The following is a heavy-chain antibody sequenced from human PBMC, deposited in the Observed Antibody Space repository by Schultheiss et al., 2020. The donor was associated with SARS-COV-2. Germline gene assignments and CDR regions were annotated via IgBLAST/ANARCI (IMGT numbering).Heavy chain of an antibody. CDR2: ISHSGTT. J-gene: IGHJ3*02. D-gene: IGHD2-2*01. CDR3: AREEGYCSSTSCQGAFDI. CDR1: GGSISSYY. V-gene: IGHV4-59*01. Sequence: GSLRLSCTVSGGSISSYYWSWIRQAPGKGLEWIGEISHSGTTNYNPSLKSRVTISVDTSKNQFSLKLSSVTAADTAVYYCAREEGYCSSTSCQGAFDIWGQGTMVTVSS.